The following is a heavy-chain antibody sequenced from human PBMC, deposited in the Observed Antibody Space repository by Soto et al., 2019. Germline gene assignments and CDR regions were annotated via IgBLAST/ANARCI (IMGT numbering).Heavy chain of an antibody. Sequence: QVQLQESGPGLVQPSGTLSLTCAVSGDSINNSHWWSWVRQTPGKGLEWIGETYHSGTTNYNPSLNTRVTISIEKSKNQFSLKMNSVTAADTAVYYCARGFNCSPARGPNWFDPWGQGTLVTVSS. CDR2: TYHSGTT. CDR1: GDSINNSHW. J-gene: IGHJ5*02. D-gene: IGHD2-21*01. CDR3: ARGFNCSPARGPNWFDP. V-gene: IGHV4-4*02.